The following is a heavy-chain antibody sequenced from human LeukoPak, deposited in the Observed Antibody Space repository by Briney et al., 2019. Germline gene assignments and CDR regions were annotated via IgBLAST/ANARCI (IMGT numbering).Heavy chain of an antibody. CDR3: ARIVSSGFSDY. CDR2: IYYSGST. CDR1: GGSISSYY. V-gene: IGHV4-59*01. J-gene: IGHJ4*02. D-gene: IGHD3-22*01. Sequence: PSETLSLTCTVSGGSISSYYWSWIRQPPGKGLEWIGYIYYSGSTNYNPSLKSRVTISVDTSKNQFSLKLSSVTAADTAVYYCARIVSSGFSDYWGQGTLVAVSS.